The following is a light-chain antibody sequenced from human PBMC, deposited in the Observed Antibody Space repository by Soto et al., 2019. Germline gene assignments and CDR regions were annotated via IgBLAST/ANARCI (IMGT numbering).Light chain of an antibody. CDR2: AAS. CDR1: QSISSY. V-gene: IGKV1-39*01. Sequence: DIQMTQSPSSLSASVGDRVTITCRASQSISSYLNWYQQKPGKAPKLLIYAASSLQSGVPSRFSGSESGTDFTLTISSLQPEDFATYYCQQSYSTPPETFGGGTKVEIK. J-gene: IGKJ4*01. CDR3: QQSYSTPPET.